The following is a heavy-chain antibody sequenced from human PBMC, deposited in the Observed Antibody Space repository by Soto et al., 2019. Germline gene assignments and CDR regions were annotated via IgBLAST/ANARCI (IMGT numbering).Heavy chain of an antibody. CDR2: ISGSGGST. CDR3: AEDLGYCSSTSCYFNY. Sequence: PGGSLRLSCAASGFTFSSYAMSWVRQAPGKGLEWVSAISGSGGSTYYADSVKGRFTISRDNSKNTLYLQMNSLRAEDTAVYYCAEDLGYCSSTSCYFNYWGQGTLVTVSS. V-gene: IGHV3-23*01. CDR1: GFTFSSYA. J-gene: IGHJ4*02. D-gene: IGHD2-2*01.